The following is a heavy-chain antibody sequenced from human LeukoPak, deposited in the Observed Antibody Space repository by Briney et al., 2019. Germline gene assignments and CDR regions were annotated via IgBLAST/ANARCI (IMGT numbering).Heavy chain of an antibody. CDR3: AKDMTRRDGYNYYFDY. J-gene: IGHJ4*02. Sequence: GGSLRLSCAASGFTFDDYAMHWVRQAPGKGLEWVSGISWNSGSIGYADSVKGRFTISRDNAKNSLCLQMNSLRAEDTALYYCAKDMTRRDGYNYYFDYWGQGTLVTVSS. CDR2: ISWNSGSI. CDR1: GFTFDDYA. V-gene: IGHV3-9*01. D-gene: IGHD5-24*01.